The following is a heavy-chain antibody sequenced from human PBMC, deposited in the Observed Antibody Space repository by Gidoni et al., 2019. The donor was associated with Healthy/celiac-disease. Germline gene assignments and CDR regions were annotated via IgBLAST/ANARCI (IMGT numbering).Heavy chain of an antibody. Sequence: EVQLVESGGGLVQPGGSLRLSCAASGFTFGRYSMNWVRQAPGKGLEWVSYISSSSSTIYYADSVKGRFTISRDNAKNSLYLQMNSLRAEDTAVYYCARDRIVGATKSPFDIWGQGTMVTVSS. CDR1: GFTFGRYS. CDR3: ARDRIVGATKSPFDI. D-gene: IGHD1-26*01. J-gene: IGHJ3*02. CDR2: ISSSSSTI. V-gene: IGHV3-48*01.